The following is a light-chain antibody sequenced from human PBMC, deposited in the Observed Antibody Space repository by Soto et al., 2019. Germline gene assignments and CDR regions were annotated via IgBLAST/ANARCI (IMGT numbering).Light chain of an antibody. Sequence: DIQMTQSPSTLSASVGDRSTITCRASQSISSWLSWYQQKPGKAPKLLIYKASSLESGVPSRFSGIRSGTELTLTLSSLQTDDFATYYCQQYNSKPRTYAQRNKVEIK. CDR2: KAS. CDR1: QSISSW. CDR3: QQYNSKPRT. J-gene: IGKJ1*01. V-gene: IGKV1-5*03.